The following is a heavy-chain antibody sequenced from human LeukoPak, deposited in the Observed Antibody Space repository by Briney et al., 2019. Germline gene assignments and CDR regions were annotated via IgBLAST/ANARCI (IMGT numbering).Heavy chain of an antibody. CDR1: GFSFITNG. J-gene: IGHJ4*02. CDR2: IPYDGSKK. V-gene: IGHV3-30*02. Sequence: GGSLRLSCAASGFSFITNGIHWVRQARGKGLEWVAFIPYDGSKKYYTDSVKGRFTISRDNSKNTMYLQMNSLRPEDTAVYYCAKDGFGGGTFPYYLDNWGRGTLVTVSS. CDR3: AKDGFGGGTFPYYLDN. D-gene: IGHD3-3*01.